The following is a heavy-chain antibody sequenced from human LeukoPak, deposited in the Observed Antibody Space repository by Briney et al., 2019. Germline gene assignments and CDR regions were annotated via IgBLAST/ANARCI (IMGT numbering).Heavy chain of an antibody. CDR2: ISSSGSTI. J-gene: IGHJ6*02. Sequence: PGESLRLSCAASGFTFSSYEMNWVRQAPGKGLEWVSYISSSGSTIYYADSVKGRFTISRDNAKNSLYLQMNSLRAEDTAVYYCAREGTSSYYYYGMDVWGQGTTVTVSS. CDR1: GFTFSSYE. CDR3: AREGTSSYYYYGMDV. V-gene: IGHV3-48*03. D-gene: IGHD1-1*01.